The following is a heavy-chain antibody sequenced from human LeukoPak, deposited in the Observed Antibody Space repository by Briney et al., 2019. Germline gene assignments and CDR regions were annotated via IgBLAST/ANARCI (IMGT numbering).Heavy chain of an antibody. J-gene: IGHJ4*02. Sequence: GGSLRLSCTASGFSFSTYAMTWVRQAPGKGLEWVSSISSGSRYIYYADSVRGRFTISRDNTKHSLYLLMNNLRAEDTAIYYCARDRPTGASRVFVVQWGQGTPVTVSS. V-gene: IGHV3-21*06. D-gene: IGHD2-15*01. CDR2: ISSGSRYI. CDR1: GFSFSTYA. CDR3: ARDRPTGASRVFVVQ.